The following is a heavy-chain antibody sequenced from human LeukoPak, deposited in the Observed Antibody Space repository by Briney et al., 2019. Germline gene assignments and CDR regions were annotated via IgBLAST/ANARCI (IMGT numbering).Heavy chain of an antibody. CDR2: IGGSGGGI. Sequence: PGGSLRLSCAASGFTFINHAMTWVRQAPGQGLEWVSAIGGSGGGIYYADSVKGRFTISRDNSKNTLYLHMSSLRAEDTAVYYCARDPEPTPYYYGSGASRFDPWGQGTLVTVSS. D-gene: IGHD3-10*01. J-gene: IGHJ5*02. V-gene: IGHV3-23*01. CDR1: GFTFINHA. CDR3: ARDPEPTPYYYGSGASRFDP.